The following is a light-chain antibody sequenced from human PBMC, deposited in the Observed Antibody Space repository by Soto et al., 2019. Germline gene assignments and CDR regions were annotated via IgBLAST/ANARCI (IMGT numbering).Light chain of an antibody. J-gene: IGLJ1*01. Sequence: QSALTQPASVSGSPGQSITISCTGTSSDVGGYNYVSWYQQHPGKAPKLMIYDVSNRPSGVSNRFSGSKSGNTASLTISGLQADDEAYYYCCTYTSSSTPYVFGTGTKVTVL. CDR2: DVS. V-gene: IGLV2-14*01. CDR3: CTYTSSSTPYV. CDR1: SSDVGGYNY.